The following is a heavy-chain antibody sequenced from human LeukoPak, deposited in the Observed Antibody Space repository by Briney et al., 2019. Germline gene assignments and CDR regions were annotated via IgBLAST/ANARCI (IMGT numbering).Heavy chain of an antibody. CDR3: TRVGYIDEGIDY. V-gene: IGHV3-48*04. CDR1: GFAFNTYS. Sequence: PGGSLRLSCAASGFAFNTYSMNWVRQAPGKGLEWLSFISSSSTIYYADSVKGRFTISRDNAKNSLYLQMNSLRAEDTAIYYCTRVGYIDEGIDYWGQGTLVTVSS. D-gene: IGHD5-24*01. CDR2: ISSSSTI. J-gene: IGHJ4*02.